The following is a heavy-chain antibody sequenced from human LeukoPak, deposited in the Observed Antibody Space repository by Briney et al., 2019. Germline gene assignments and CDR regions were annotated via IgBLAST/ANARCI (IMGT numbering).Heavy chain of an antibody. D-gene: IGHD3-10*02. CDR1: GGPFSGYY. J-gene: IGHJ6*03. CDR2: INHTGST. Sequence: PSETLSLTCAVYGGPFSGYYWGWIRQTPGKGLGWIGEINHTGSTNYNPSLKSRVTISIDTSKNQFSLKLNSVTAADTAVYYCARRVKVNFFGLFGEDNNYYYMDVWGKGTTVTVS. V-gene: IGHV4-34*01. CDR3: ARRVKVNFFGLFGEDNNYYYMDV.